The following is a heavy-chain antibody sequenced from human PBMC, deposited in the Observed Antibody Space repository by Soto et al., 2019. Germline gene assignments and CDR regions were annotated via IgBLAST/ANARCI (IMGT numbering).Heavy chain of an antibody. CDR1: GFTFSSYS. CDR2: ISSSSSYI. CDR3: ARDVYGSGSYRV. Sequence: GGSLRLSCAASGFTFSSYSMNWVRQAPGKGLEWVSSISSSSSYIYYADSVKGRFTISRDNAKNSLYLQMNSLRAEDTAVYYCARDVYGSGSYRVWGQGTLVTVSS. V-gene: IGHV3-21*01. D-gene: IGHD3-10*01. J-gene: IGHJ4*02.